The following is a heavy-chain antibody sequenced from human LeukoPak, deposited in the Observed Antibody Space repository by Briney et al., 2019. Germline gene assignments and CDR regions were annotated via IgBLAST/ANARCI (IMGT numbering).Heavy chain of an antibody. CDR3: ARGSRNYYDSSGYWNFDY. J-gene: IGHJ4*02. D-gene: IGHD3-22*01. CDR1: VCTFSSYA. CDR2: IIPILGIA. Sequence: GASVKVSFKASVCTFSSYAISWVRQAPGQGLEWMGRIIPILGIANYAQKFQGRVTITADKSTSTAYMELSSLRSEDTAVYYCARGSRNYYDSSGYWNFDYWGQGTLVTVSS. V-gene: IGHV1-69*04.